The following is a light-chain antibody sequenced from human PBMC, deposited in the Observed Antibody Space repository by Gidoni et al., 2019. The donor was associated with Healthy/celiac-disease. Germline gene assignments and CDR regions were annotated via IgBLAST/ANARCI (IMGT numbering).Light chain of an antibody. CDR3: QQCYSTLLT. Sequence: DIQRTQSPSSLSASVGDRVTITCRASQSISSYLNWYQQKPGKAPKLLIYAASSLQSGVPSRFSGSGSGTDFTLTISSLQPEDFATYYCQQCYSTLLTFGGGTKVEIK. V-gene: IGKV1-39*01. CDR2: AAS. CDR1: QSISSY. J-gene: IGKJ4*01.